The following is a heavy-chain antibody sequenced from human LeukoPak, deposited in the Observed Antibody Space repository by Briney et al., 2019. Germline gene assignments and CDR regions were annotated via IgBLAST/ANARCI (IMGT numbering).Heavy chain of an antibody. CDR2: IYTSGST. V-gene: IGHV4-61*02. D-gene: IGHD2-15*01. J-gene: IGHJ5*02. CDR3: ARVLVVVVAATNWFDP. Sequence: SETLSLTCTVSGGSISSGSYYWSWIRQPAGKGLEWIGRIYTSGSTNYNPSLKSRVTISVDTSKNQFSLKLSSVTAADTAVYYCARVLVVVVAATNWFDPWGQGTLVTVSS. CDR1: GGSISSGSYY.